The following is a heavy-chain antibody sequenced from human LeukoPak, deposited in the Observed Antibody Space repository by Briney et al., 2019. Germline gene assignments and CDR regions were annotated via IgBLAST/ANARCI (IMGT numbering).Heavy chain of an antibody. CDR2: TYYRSKWYN. CDR3: ARGGIGYCSSTSCYFDH. D-gene: IGHD2-2*01. Sequence: SQTLSLTCAISGDSVSSNSAAWNWIRQSPSRGLEWLGRTYYRSKWYNDYAVSVKSRVSINPDTAKNQFSLQLNSVTPEDTAVYYCARGGIGYCSSTSCYFDHWGQGTLVTVSS. V-gene: IGHV6-1*01. CDR1: GDSVSSNSAA. J-gene: IGHJ4*02.